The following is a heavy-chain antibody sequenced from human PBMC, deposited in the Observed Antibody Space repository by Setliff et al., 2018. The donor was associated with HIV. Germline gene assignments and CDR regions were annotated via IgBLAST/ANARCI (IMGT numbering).Heavy chain of an antibody. J-gene: IGHJ6*02. CDR1: GYTFSYA. D-gene: IGHD2-21*02. V-gene: IGHV1-3*01. CDR3: ASIDCGGDCYSYYYYGMDV. CDR2: INAGNGNT. Sequence: GASVKVSCKASGYTFSYAMHWVRQVPGQRLEWMGWINAGNGNTKYSQKFQGRVTITRDTSASTAYMELSSLRSEDTAVYYCASIDCGGDCYSYYYYGMDVWGQGTTVTVSS.